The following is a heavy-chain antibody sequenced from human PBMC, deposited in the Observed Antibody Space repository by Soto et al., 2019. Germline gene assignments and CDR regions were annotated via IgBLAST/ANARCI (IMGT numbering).Heavy chain of an antibody. CDR2: IIPIFGTA. J-gene: IGHJ4*02. CDR3: AIEYSSSPPYYPIGY. CDR1: GGTFSSYS. V-gene: IGHV1-69*13. Sequence: ASVKVSRKASGGTFSSYSISWVRQAPGQGLEWMGGIIPIFGTANYAQKFQGRVTITADESTSTAYMELSSLRSEDTAVYYCAIEYSSSPPYYPIGYWGQGTLVTVSS. D-gene: IGHD6-6*01.